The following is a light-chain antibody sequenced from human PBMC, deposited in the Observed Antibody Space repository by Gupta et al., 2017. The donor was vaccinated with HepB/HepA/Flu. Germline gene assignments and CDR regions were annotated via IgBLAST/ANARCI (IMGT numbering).Light chain of an antibody. V-gene: IGLV1-40*01. CDR2: NYN. Sequence: QSVLTQPPSVSGAAGHRVTISCTGSSSNIGAGYDVHWYQQHPGTAPKLLIYNYNNRPAGVRDRFSGSNSGTADTLAITGLQAEEEADYNCQSFDSRLSGYVVFGGGTKLAVL. CDR1: SSNIGAGYD. J-gene: IGLJ2*01. CDR3: QSFDSRLSGYVV.